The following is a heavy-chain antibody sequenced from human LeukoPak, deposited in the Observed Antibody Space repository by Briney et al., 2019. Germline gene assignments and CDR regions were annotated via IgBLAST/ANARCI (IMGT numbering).Heavy chain of an antibody. J-gene: IGHJ4*02. CDR2: MYPGDSDT. CDR1: GYNFINYW. V-gene: IGHV5-51*01. CDR3: AVPQTKGSHSPFDY. D-gene: IGHD2-2*01. Sequence: GESSQISCKGSGYNFINYWIGWVRQMPGKGLEWMGIMYPGDSDTRYSPSFQGQVTISADKSISTAYLQWSSLKASDTAIYYCAVPQTKGSHSPFDYWGEGTRDPLSS.